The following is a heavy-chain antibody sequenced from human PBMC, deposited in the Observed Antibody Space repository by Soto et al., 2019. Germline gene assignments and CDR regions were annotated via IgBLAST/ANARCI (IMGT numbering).Heavy chain of an antibody. D-gene: IGHD3-10*01. Sequence: GESLKISCRGSEYSFTSYWIGWVRQMPGKGLEWMGIIHPRDSDTRYSPSFQGQVTISADMSISTAYLLWNSLKASDTAMYYCARLDYGSGSHLYYFDYWGQGTPVAVSS. CDR3: ARLDYGSGSHLYYFDY. V-gene: IGHV5-51*01. J-gene: IGHJ4*02. CDR2: IHPRDSDT. CDR1: EYSFTSYW.